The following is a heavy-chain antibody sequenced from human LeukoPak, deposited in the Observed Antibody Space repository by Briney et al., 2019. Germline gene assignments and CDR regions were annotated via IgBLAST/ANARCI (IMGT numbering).Heavy chain of an antibody. J-gene: IGHJ6*02. CDR3: ARGFPITMVRGYYYGMDV. CDR1: GYTFTSYD. Sequence: ASVKVSCKASGYTFTSYDINWVRQAPGQGLEWMGWMNPNSGNTGYAQEFQGRVTMTRNTSISTAYMELSSLRSEDTAVYYCARGFPITMVRGYYYGMDVWGQGTTVTVSS. D-gene: IGHD3-10*01. V-gene: IGHV1-8*01. CDR2: MNPNSGNT.